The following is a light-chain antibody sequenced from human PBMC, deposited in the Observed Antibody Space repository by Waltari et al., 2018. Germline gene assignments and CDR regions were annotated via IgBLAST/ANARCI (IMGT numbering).Light chain of an antibody. Sequence: QSALTQPPSASGSPGQSVTISCTGTSNDVGGYNYVSWYQQHPGKAPKLMIYDVSKRPSGVPDRVSGSKSGNTASLTVSGLQAEDEADYYGSSYAGNNNCLFGGGTKLTVL. CDR1: SNDVGGYNY. CDR2: DVS. J-gene: IGLJ2*01. V-gene: IGLV2-8*01. CDR3: SSYAGNNNCL.